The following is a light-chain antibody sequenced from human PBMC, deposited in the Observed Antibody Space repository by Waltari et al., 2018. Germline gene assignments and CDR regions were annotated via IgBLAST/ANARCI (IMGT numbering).Light chain of an antibody. CDR3: QQRSNWPYT. Sequence: EIVLTQSPATLSLSPGERATLSCRASQTVRSYLAWYQQKPGQAPRLLIVDASSRAPGIPAKFSGSGSVTDFTLTVSNLEPEDFAVYYCQQRSNWPYTFGQGTRVEIK. CDR1: QTVRSY. CDR2: DAS. J-gene: IGKJ2*01. V-gene: IGKV3-11*01.